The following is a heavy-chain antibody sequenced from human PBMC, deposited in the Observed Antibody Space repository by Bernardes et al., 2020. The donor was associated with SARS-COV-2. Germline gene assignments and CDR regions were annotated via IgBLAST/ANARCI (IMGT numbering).Heavy chain of an antibody. CDR1: GYLFSTYG. CDR3: ARDRPNFRPSTTTLDY. CDR2: ISAYNKDT. J-gene: IGHJ4*02. D-gene: IGHD1-1*01. Sequence: ASVKVSCKTSGYLFSTYGLAWVRQAPGQGLEWLGWISAYNKDTNIAQKFQGRVTMTTDTSTNTAHMELRSLRPDDTAVYYCARDRPNFRPSTTTLDYWGQGTLVTVSS. V-gene: IGHV1-18*04.